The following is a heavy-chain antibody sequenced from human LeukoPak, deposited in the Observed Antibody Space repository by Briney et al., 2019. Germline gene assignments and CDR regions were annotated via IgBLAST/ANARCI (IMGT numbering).Heavy chain of an antibody. D-gene: IGHD2-15*01. CDR3: ASTYCSGGSCYYGY. V-gene: IGHV4-59*08. J-gene: IGHJ4*02. Sequence: SETLSLTCTVSGGSISSYYWSWNRQPPGKGLEWIGYIYYSGSTNYNPSLKSRVTISVDTSKNQFSLKLSSVTAADTAVYYCASTYCSGGSCYYGYWGQGTLVTVSS. CDR2: IYYSGST. CDR1: GGSISSYY.